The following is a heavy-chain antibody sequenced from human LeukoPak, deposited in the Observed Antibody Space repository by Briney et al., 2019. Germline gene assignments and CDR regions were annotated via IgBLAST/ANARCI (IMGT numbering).Heavy chain of an antibody. D-gene: IGHD5-24*01. V-gene: IGHV3-48*01. CDR2: ISSSSINI. CDR3: ARDVATRDGYFDY. J-gene: IGHJ4*02. Sequence: GGSLRLSCATSGFTFSGYSMNWVRQAPGKGLEWISYISSSSINIHYGDSVKGRFTISRDNAENSLYLQMNSLRAEDTAVYYCARDVATRDGYFDYWGQGTLVTVSS. CDR1: GFTFSGYS.